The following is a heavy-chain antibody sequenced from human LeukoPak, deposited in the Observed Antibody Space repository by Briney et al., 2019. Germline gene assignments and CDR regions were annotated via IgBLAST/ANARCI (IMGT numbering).Heavy chain of an antibody. Sequence: HPGGSLRLSCAASGLTFSSYAIHWVRQAPGKGLEWVAVISYDGSNKNYADSVKGRFSISRDNSKNTLYLQMNSLRAEDTAVYYCAKRRSRNMITFGGVENWFDPWGQGTLVTVSS. J-gene: IGHJ5*02. V-gene: IGHV3-30*04. CDR2: ISYDGSNK. D-gene: IGHD3-16*01. CDR1: GLTFSSYA. CDR3: AKRRSRNMITFGGVENWFDP.